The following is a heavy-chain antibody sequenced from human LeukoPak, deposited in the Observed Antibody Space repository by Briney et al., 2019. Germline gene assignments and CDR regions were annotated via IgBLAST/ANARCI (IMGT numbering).Heavy chain of an antibody. Sequence: GASVKVSCKTSGYTFTDYDITWVRQAPGQGLEWMGWINPNSGGTNYAQKFQGRVTMTRDTSISTAYMELSRLRSDDTAVYYCAARSEPGIAAAVPTRNLDMDVWGKGTTVTVSS. V-gene: IGHV1-2*02. CDR1: GYTFTDYD. D-gene: IGHD6-13*01. CDR3: AARSEPGIAAAVPTRNLDMDV. J-gene: IGHJ6*03. CDR2: INPNSGGT.